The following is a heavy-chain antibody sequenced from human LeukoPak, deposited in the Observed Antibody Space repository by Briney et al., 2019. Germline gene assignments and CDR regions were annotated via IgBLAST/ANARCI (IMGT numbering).Heavy chain of an antibody. V-gene: IGHV3-64*01. J-gene: IGHJ4*02. D-gene: IGHD3-22*01. CDR1: GFTFSSYA. CDR2: ISSNGGST. CDR3: ARGEYYYDSSGYQFDY. Sequence: PGGSLRLSCAASGFTFSSYAMHWVRQAPGKGLEYVSAISSNGGSTYYANSVKGRFTISRDNSKNTLYLQMGSLRAEDMAVYYCARGEYYYDSSGYQFDYWGQGTLVTVSS.